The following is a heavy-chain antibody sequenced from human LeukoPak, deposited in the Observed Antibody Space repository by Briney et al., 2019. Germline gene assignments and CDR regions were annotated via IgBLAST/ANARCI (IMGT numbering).Heavy chain of an antibody. D-gene: IGHD5-18*01. J-gene: IGHJ6*03. CDR1: GGSISSYY. Sequence: PSETLSLTCTVSGGSISSYYWSWIRQPAGKGLEWIGRIYTSGSTNYNPSLKSRVTMSVDTSKNQFSLKLSSVTAADTAVYYCARVVSLRETWIQLWLPYYYYMDVWGKGTTVTVSS. CDR2: IYTSGST. CDR3: ARVVSLRETWIQLWLPYYYYMDV. V-gene: IGHV4-4*07.